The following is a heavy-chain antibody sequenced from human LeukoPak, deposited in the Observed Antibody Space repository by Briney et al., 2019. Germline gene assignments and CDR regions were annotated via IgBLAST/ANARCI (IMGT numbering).Heavy chain of an antibody. CDR3: ARHSLHTLHSSSWYYFDY. V-gene: IGHV1-69*04. Sequence: GSSVKVSCKASGGTFSSYAISWVRQAPGQGLEWMGRIIPILGIANYAQKFQGRVTITADKSTSTAYMELGSLRSEDTAVYYCARHSLHTLHSSSWYYFDYWGQGTLVTVSS. CDR2: IIPILGIA. J-gene: IGHJ4*02. CDR1: GGTFSSYA. D-gene: IGHD6-13*01.